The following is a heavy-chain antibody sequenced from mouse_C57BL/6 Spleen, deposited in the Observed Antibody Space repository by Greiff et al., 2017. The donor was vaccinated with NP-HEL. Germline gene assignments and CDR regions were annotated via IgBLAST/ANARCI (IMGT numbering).Heavy chain of an antibody. Sequence: EVHLVESGGGLVKPGGSLKLSCAASGFTFSSYAMSWVRQTPEKRLEWVATISDGGSYTYDPDNVKGRFTISRDNAKNNLYLQMSQLKSEDTAMYYCARWGFAYWGQGTLVTVSA. CDR1: GFTFSSYA. CDR2: ISDGGSYT. V-gene: IGHV5-4*01. J-gene: IGHJ3*01. CDR3: ARWGFAY.